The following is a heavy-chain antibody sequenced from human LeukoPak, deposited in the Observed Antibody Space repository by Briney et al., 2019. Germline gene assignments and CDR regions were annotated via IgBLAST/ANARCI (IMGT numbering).Heavy chain of an antibody. CDR3: ARYDSSGYFRHAFDI. J-gene: IGHJ3*02. Sequence: GGSLRLSCAASGFTVSSNYMSWVRQVPGKGLEWVSLIYSGGSTYYADSVKGRFTISRDTSKNTLYLQMNSLRAEDTAVYYCARYDSSGYFRHAFDIWGQGTIVTVSS. D-gene: IGHD3-22*01. CDR1: GFTVSSNY. V-gene: IGHV3-66*01. CDR2: IYSGGST.